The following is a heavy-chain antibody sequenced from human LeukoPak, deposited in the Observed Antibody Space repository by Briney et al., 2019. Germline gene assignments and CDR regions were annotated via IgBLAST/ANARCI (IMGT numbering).Heavy chain of an antibody. CDR3: AKDSRGVGNYFDY. CDR2: IKQDGNEK. V-gene: IGHV3-7*01. Sequence: GGSLRLSCAASGFSFSDYWMTWVRQAPGKGLEWVANIKQDGNEKYYVDSVKGRFTISRDNSKNTLFLQMNSLRAEDTSVYYCAKDSRGVGNYFDYWGQGTLVTVSS. J-gene: IGHJ4*02. D-gene: IGHD1-26*01. CDR1: GFSFSDYW.